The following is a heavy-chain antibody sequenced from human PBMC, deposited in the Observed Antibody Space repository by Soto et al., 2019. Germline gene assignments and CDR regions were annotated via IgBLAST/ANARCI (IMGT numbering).Heavy chain of an antibody. CDR1: GYRFSVYG. CDR2: IIPIYDTA. J-gene: IGHJ6*02. V-gene: IGHV1-69*06. D-gene: IGHD3-10*01. CDR3: ARVRDPHRHYYGMDV. Sequence: QVQLVQSGAEVKNPGSSVKVSCKASGYRFSVYGIHWVRQAPGQGLEWMGGIIPIYDTANYAQQFQGRLMITTDNSTSTVYLELSSLRSEDTAVFYCARVRDPHRHYYGMDVWGQGTKVTVSS.